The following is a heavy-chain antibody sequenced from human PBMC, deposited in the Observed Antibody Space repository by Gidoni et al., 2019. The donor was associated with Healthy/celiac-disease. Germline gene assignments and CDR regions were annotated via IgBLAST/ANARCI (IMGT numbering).Heavy chain of an antibody. CDR1: GGSISSYY. Sequence: QVQLQESGPGLVKPSEPLSLTCTVSGGSISSYYWSWIRQPPGKGLEWIGYIDYSGSTNYNPSLKSRVTISVDTSKNQFSLKLSSVTAADTAVYYCARDHGDDYGDYGGFDPWGQGTLVTVSS. CDR2: IDYSGST. D-gene: IGHD4-17*01. CDR3: ARDHGDDYGDYGGFDP. J-gene: IGHJ5*02. V-gene: IGHV4-59*01.